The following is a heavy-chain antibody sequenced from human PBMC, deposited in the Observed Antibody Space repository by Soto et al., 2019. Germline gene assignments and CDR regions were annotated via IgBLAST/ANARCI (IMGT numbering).Heavy chain of an antibody. CDR2: ISGSGGST. CDR3: AKPPFLEWLGLLPSTDYYYYMDV. CDR1: GFTFSSYA. V-gene: IGHV3-23*01. Sequence: GGSLRLSCAASGFTFSSYAMSWVRQAPGKGLEWVSAISGSGGSTYYADSVKGRFTISRDNSKNTLYLQMNSLRAEDTAVYYCAKPPFLEWLGLLPSTDYYYYMDVWGKGTTVTVSS. D-gene: IGHD3-3*02. J-gene: IGHJ6*03.